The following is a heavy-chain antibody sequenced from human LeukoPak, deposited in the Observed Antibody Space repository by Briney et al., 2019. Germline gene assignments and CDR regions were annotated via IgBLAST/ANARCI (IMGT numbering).Heavy chain of an antibody. V-gene: IGHV1-18*01. J-gene: IGHJ3*02. CDR1: GYTFTYYG. Sequence: ASVKVSCKTSGYTFTYYGISWVRQAPGQGLEWMGWISAFNGNTNYAQKLQGRVTMTTDTSTNTAYMELRSLRSDDTAVYYCARGLDESYYYDSSGPDDAFDIWGQGTMVTVSS. CDR2: ISAFNGNT. D-gene: IGHD3-22*01. CDR3: ARGLDESYYYDSSGPDDAFDI.